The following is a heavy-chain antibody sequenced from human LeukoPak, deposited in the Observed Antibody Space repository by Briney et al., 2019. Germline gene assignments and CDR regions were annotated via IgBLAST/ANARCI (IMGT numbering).Heavy chain of an antibody. CDR2: ISSSSSYT. V-gene: IGHV3-21*01. Sequence: GGSLRLSCAASGFTFSSYSTYWVRQAPGKGLEWVSSISSSSSYTYYADSVKGRFTISRDNAKNSLYLQMNSLRAEDTAVYYCARDSAPYYDILTGNHGDFDYWGQGTLVTVSS. J-gene: IGHJ4*02. D-gene: IGHD3-9*01. CDR3: ARDSAPYYDILTGNHGDFDY. CDR1: GFTFSSYS.